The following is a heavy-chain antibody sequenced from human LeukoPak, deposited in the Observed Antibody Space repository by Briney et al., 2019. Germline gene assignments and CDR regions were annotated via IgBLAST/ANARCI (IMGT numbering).Heavy chain of an antibody. CDR3: ARAPWIQVSYAMDV. CDR1: GFSFSGYW. Sequence: GGSLRLSCAASGFSFSGYWMSWVRQAPGKGLEWVANIKQDGNEIYYVDSVKGRFTISRDNAKNSLYLQMNILRAEGTAVYYCARAPWIQVSYAMDVWGQGTTVTVSS. J-gene: IGHJ6*02. V-gene: IGHV3-7*01. CDR2: IKQDGNEI. D-gene: IGHD5-18*01.